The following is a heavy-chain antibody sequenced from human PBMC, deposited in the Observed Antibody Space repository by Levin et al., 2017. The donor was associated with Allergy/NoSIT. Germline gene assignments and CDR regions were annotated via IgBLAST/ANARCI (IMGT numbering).Heavy chain of an antibody. J-gene: IGHJ3*02. Sequence: ASVKVSCKASGGTFSSYAISWVRQAPGQGLEWMGGIIPIFGTANYAQKFQGRVTITADKSTSTAYMELSSLRSEDTAVYYCAREGPFIVGATENAFDIWGQGTMVTVSS. CDR1: GGTFSSYA. D-gene: IGHD1-26*01. CDR3: AREGPFIVGATENAFDI. CDR2: IIPIFGTA. V-gene: IGHV1-69*06.